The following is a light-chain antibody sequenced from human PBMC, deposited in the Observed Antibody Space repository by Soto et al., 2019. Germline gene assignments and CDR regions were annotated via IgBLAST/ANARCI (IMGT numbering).Light chain of an antibody. CDR3: LSFDSSLSVV. J-gene: IGLJ2*01. CDR1: SSNIGAGYD. V-gene: IGLV1-40*01. Sequence: QAVVTQPPSVSGDPGQRVTISCTGSSSNIGAGYDVHWYQQLPGRAPKLLIYGNTNRPSGVPDRFSGSKSGTSASLAITGLQAEDEADYYCLSFDSSLSVVFGGGTKVTVL. CDR2: GNT.